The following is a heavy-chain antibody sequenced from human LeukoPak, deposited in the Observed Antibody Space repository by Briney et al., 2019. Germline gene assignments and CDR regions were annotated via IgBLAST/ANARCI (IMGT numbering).Heavy chain of an antibody. J-gene: IGHJ4*02. D-gene: IGHD3-3*01. V-gene: IGHV3-69-1*02. CDR3: ARARYTIFGVVIPGYFDY. CDR2: ISSSSTI. CDR1: GFTFSTYT. Sequence: GGSLRLSCAASGFTFSTYTMNWVRQAPGKGLEWVSSISSSSTIYYADSVKGRFTISRDNAKNSLYLQMNSLRAEDTGVYYCARARYTIFGVVIPGYFDYWGQGTLVTVSS.